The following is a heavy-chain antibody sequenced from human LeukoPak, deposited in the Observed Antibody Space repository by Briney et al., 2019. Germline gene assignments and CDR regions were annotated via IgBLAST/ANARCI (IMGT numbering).Heavy chain of an antibody. J-gene: IGHJ1*01. CDR3: AREGLIRPGYFQL. CDR2: IHYSGST. V-gene: IGHV4-59*01. CDR1: GGSISSYY. Sequence: SSETLSLTCTVSGGSISSYYWSWIRQPPGKGLEWIGYIHYSGSTNYNPSLKSRVTISVDTSKNQFSLKLSSGTAADTAVYYCAREGLIRPGYFQLWGQGTLLTVSS. D-gene: IGHD3-16*01.